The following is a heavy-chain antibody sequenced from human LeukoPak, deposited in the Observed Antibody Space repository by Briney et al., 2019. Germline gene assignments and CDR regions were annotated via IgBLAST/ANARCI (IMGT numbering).Heavy chain of an antibody. J-gene: IGHJ4*02. CDR1: GFTFSSYA. V-gene: IGHV3-30*04. CDR3: ARERYSSGFDY. Sequence: GRSLRLSCAASGFTFSSYAMHWVGQAPGKGLEWVAVISYDGSNKYYADSVKGRFTISRDNSKNTLYLQMNSLRAEDTAVYYCARERYSSGFDYWGQGTLVTVSS. D-gene: IGHD6-19*01. CDR2: ISYDGSNK.